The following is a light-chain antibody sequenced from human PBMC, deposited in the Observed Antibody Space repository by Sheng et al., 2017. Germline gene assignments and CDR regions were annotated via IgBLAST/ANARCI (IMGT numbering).Light chain of an antibody. V-gene: IGKV1-5*03. CDR2: KAS. Sequence: DIQMTQSPSTLSASIGDRVTITCRASQSIGSWLAWYQQKPGKAPKLLIYKASSLQSGVPPRFSGSGSGTEFTLTISSLQPDDFATYYCQQYNSYPYTFGQGTKLEI. CDR1: QSIGSW. J-gene: IGKJ2*01. CDR3: QQYNSYPYT.